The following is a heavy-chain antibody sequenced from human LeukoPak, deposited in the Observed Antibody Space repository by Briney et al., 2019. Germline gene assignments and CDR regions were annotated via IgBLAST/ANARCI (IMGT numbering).Heavy chain of an antibody. V-gene: IGHV3-23*01. CDR2: ISGSGGST. CDR1: GFTFSSYA. D-gene: IGHD2-8*01. CDR3: AKDRSCTNNICHGDFDY. J-gene: IGHJ4*02. Sequence: GGSLRPSCAASGFTFSSYAMTWVRQAPGKGLEWVSVISGSGGSTYYADSVKGRFTISRDNSKNTLYLQMNSLRAEDTAVYYCAKDRSCTNNICHGDFDYWGQGTLVTVSS.